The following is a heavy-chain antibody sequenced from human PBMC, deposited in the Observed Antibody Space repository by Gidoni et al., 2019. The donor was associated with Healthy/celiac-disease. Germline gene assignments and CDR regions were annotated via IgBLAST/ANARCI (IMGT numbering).Heavy chain of an antibody. V-gene: IGHV1-69*01. J-gene: IGHJ5*02. D-gene: IGHD3-3*01. CDR3: ARDRAVLEWLPYANWFDP. CDR1: GGTFSSYA. CDR2: IIPIFGTA. Sequence: QVQLVQSGAEVKQPGSSVKVSCKASGGTFSSYAISWVRQAPGQGLEWMGGIIPIFGTANYAQKFQGRVTITADESTSTAYMELSSLRSEDTAVYYCARDRAVLEWLPYANWFDPWGQGTLVTVSS.